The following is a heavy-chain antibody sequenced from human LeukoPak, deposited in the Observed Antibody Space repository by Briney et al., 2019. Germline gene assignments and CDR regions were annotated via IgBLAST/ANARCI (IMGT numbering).Heavy chain of an antibody. Sequence: GGSLRLSCAASGFTVSSNYISWVRQAPGKGLEWVSLIYTSGSTYYADSVKGRFTISRDNSKNTLYLQMNSLRAEDTAVYYCARVTTSGSYKFDNWGQGTLVTVSS. CDR3: ARVTTSGSYKFDN. V-gene: IGHV3-53*01. J-gene: IGHJ4*02. D-gene: IGHD3-10*01. CDR1: GFTVSSNY. CDR2: IYTSGST.